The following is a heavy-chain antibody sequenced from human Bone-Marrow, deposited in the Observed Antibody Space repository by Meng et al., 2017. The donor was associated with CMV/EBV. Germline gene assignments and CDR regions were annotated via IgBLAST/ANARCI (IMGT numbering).Heavy chain of an antibody. CDR1: GGTFSSYT. V-gene: IGHV1-69*02. J-gene: IGHJ4*02. D-gene: IGHD2-15*01. Sequence: SVKVSCKASGGTFSSYTISWVRQAPGQGLEWMGRIIPILGIANYAQKFQGRVTITADKSTSTAYMELSSLRSEGTAVYYCASLGYCSGGSCYGGYWGQGKRVNGAS. CDR2: IIPILGIA. CDR3: ASLGYCSGGSCYGGY.